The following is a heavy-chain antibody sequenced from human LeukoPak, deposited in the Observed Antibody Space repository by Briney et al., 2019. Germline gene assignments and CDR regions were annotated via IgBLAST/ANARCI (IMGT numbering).Heavy chain of an antibody. CDR2: ISSTTTYI. Sequence: GGSLRLSCAASGFTFSTYTMNWVRQAPGKGLEWVSSISSTTTYIYHADSVKGRFTISRDNAKNSLYLQMNGLRAEDTAVYYCARELTNAGFDYWGQGTLVTGSS. CDR3: ARELTNAGFDY. J-gene: IGHJ4*02. CDR1: GFTFSTYT. V-gene: IGHV3-21*01.